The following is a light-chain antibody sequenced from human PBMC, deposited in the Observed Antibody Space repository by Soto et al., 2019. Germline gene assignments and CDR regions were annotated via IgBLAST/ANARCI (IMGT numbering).Light chain of an antibody. CDR2: GAS. CDR3: QQRFNWQVT. Sequence: EMVMTQSPATLSVSPGERATLSCRASQSVSSKLGWYQEKPGQAPRLLIYGASARATGIPARFSGSGSGTDFTLTISSLEPEDFAVYYCQQRFNWQVTFGQGTRLEI. CDR1: QSVSSK. V-gene: IGKV3-15*01. J-gene: IGKJ5*01.